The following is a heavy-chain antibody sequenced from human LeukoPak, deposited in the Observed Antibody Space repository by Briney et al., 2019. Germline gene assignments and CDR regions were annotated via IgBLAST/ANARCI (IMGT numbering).Heavy chain of an antibody. CDR1: GGTFSRYA. CDR2: IFPLLVLA. Sequence: SSVTVSCKASGGTFSRYAISWVRQAPGQGLEWMGRIFPLLVLANYAQKFQGRVTITADKSTSTAYMELSSLRSEDTAVYYWAATGRCSSTSCYPPYYYYGMDVWGQGTTVTVSS. J-gene: IGHJ6*02. D-gene: IGHD2-2*01. V-gene: IGHV1-69*04. CDR3: AATGRCSSTSCYPPYYYYGMDV.